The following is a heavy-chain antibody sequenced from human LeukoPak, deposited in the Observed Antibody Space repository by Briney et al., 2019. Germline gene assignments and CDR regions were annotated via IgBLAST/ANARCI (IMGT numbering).Heavy chain of an antibody. CDR1: GFTFSSYS. Sequence: GGSLRLSCAASGFTFSSYSMNWVRQAPGKGLEWVSSISSSSSYIYYADSVKGRFTISRDNAKNSLYLQMNSLRAEDTAVYYCARDRARGFGLRHVFDIWGQGTMVTVSS. V-gene: IGHV3-21*01. D-gene: IGHD5-12*01. CDR2: ISSSSSYI. J-gene: IGHJ3*02. CDR3: ARDRARGFGLRHVFDI.